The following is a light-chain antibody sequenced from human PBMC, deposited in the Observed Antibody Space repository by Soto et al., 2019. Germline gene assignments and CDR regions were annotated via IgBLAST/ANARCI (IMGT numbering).Light chain of an antibody. CDR3: QRYGISLT. CDR2: GAS. V-gene: IGKV3-20*01. J-gene: IGKJ4*01. Sequence: ELVLTQSPGTLSLSPGERATLSCRASQTVTSNHLAWYQQKLGQAPRLLISGASTRATGIPDRFSGSGSGTAFTLTISRLAPEDCAVYSCQRYGISLTFGGGTKVEIK. CDR1: QTVTSNH.